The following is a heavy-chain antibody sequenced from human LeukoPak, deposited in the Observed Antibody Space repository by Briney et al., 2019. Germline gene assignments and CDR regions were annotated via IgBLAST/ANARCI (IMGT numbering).Heavy chain of an antibody. CDR1: GFTFSSYS. CDR3: ARDVFPNSRVAGTIADAFDI. J-gene: IGHJ3*02. Sequence: PGGSLRLSCAASGFTFSSYSMNWVRQAPGKGLEWVSSISSSSSYIYYADSVKGRFTISRDNAKNSLYLQMNSLRAEDTAVYYCARDVFPNSRVAGTIADAFDIWGQGTMVTVSS. D-gene: IGHD6-19*01. V-gene: IGHV3-21*01. CDR2: ISSSSSYI.